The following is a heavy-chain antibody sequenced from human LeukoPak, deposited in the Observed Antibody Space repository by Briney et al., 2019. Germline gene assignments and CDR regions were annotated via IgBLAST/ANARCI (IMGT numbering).Heavy chain of an antibody. CDR3: ARARYYGDAFDI. Sequence: GRSLRLSCAASGFTFSSYEMNWVRQAPGKGLEWVSYISSSGSSIYYADSVKGRFTISRDNAKNSLYLQMNSLRADDTAVYYCARARYYGDAFDIWGQGTMVTVSS. CDR1: GFTFSSYE. V-gene: IGHV3-48*03. CDR2: ISSSGSSI. D-gene: IGHD3-10*01. J-gene: IGHJ3*02.